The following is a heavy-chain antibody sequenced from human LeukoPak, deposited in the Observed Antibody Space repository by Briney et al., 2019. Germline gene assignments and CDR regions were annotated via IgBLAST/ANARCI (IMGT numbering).Heavy chain of an antibody. Sequence: GGSLRLSCAASGFTSSSYAMSWVRQAPGKGLEWVSSISGSGGSTYYADSVKGRFTISRDNSKNTLNLQVNSLRGEDTAVYYCAKGRNYFDSSVFQHWGQGTLVTVSS. D-gene: IGHD3-22*01. CDR3: AKGRNYFDSSVFQH. CDR2: ISGSGGST. J-gene: IGHJ1*01. CDR1: GFTSSSYA. V-gene: IGHV3-23*01.